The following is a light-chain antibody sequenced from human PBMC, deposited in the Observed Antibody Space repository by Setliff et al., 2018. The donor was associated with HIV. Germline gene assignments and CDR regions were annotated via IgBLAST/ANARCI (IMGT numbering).Light chain of an antibody. CDR2: DVS. CDR3: NTYISSTPNYV. J-gene: IGLJ1*01. Sequence: SVLTQPASVSGSPGQSITISCTGTSSDVGGYNYVSWYQHHPGKAPKLMIYDVSSRPSGVSNRFYGSKSGNTASLTISGLQAEDEADYYCNTYISSTPNYVFGTGTKVTVL. V-gene: IGLV2-14*03. CDR1: SSDVGGYNY.